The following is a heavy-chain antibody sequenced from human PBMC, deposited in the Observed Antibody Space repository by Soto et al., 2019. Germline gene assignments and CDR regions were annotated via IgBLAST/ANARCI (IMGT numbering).Heavy chain of an antibody. CDR2: ISSSGSTI. CDR3: ARVLDSSGYYGGNNWFDP. J-gene: IGHJ5*02. CDR1: GFTFSSYE. Sequence: PGGSLRLSCAASGFTFSSYEMNWVRQAPGKGLEWVSYISSSGSTIYYADSVKGRFTISRDNAKNSLYLQMNSLRAEDTAVYYCARVLDSSGYYGGNNWFDPWGQGTLVTVSS. D-gene: IGHD3-22*01. V-gene: IGHV3-48*03.